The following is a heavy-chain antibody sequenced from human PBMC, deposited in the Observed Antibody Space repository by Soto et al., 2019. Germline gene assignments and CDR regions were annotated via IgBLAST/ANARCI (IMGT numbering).Heavy chain of an antibody. CDR2: IYSGGSR. J-gene: IGHJ4*02. CDR3: ARFAQAHVGALEYYFDY. D-gene: IGHD1-26*01. V-gene: IGHV3-53*01. Sequence: EVQLVESGGGLIQPGGSLRLSCAASGFTVSSNYMSWVRQAPGKGLEWVSVIYSGGSRYYADSVKGRFTISRDNSKNTLYLHMNSLRAEDTAVYYCARFAQAHVGALEYYFDYWGQGTLVTVSS. CDR1: GFTVSSNY.